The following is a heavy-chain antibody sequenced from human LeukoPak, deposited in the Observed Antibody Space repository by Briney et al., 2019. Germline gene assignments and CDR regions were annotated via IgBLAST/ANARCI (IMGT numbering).Heavy chain of an antibody. V-gene: IGHV3-48*04. CDR1: GFTFSSYS. Sequence: PGGSLRLSCAASGFTFSSYSMNWVRQAPGKGLEWVSYIISSSTTIYYADSVKGRFTISRDNAKNSLYLQMNSLRAEDTAVYYCARAGTSSYYFDYWGQGTLVTVSS. CDR3: ARAGTSSYYFDY. J-gene: IGHJ4*02. D-gene: IGHD2-2*01. CDR2: IISSSTTI.